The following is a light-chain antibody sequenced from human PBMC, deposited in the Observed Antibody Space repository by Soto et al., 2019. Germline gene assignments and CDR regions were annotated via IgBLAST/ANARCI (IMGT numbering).Light chain of an antibody. CDR2: SYN. J-gene: IGLJ2*01. CDR3: AAWDDLLNGVL. V-gene: IGLV1-44*01. Sequence: QSVLTQPPSASGTPGQRVIISCSGSSSNIGSNTVNWYQQIPGTAPKLLIYSYNQRPSGVPDRFSGCKSDTSASLAISGLQAEDEAEYYCAAWDDLLNGVLFGGGTKLTVL. CDR1: SSNIGSNT.